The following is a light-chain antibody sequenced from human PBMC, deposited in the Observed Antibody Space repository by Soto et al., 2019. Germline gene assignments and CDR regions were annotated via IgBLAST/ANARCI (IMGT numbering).Light chain of an antibody. Sequence: DIQLTQSPSSLSVSVGERVTITCRASQSISSYLNWYQQKPGKAPKLLIYAASSLQSGVPSRFSGSGSGTDFTLTISSLQPEDFATYYCQQSYSTPLTFGGGGKVDIK. CDR1: QSISSY. J-gene: IGKJ4*01. CDR3: QQSYSTPLT. V-gene: IGKV1-39*01. CDR2: AAS.